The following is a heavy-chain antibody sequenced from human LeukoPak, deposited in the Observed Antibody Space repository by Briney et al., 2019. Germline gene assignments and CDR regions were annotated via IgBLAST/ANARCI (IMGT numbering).Heavy chain of an antibody. CDR3: ARALGNSTGDY. D-gene: IGHD7-27*01. Sequence: GGSLRLSCAASGFIFNIFWMSWVRQAPGKGLEWVANIKHDGSEEYYGDSVRGRFTISRDNAKNSLILQMNSLRGEDTAVYYCARALGNSTGDYWGQGTLVTVSS. CDR1: GFIFNIFW. V-gene: IGHV3-7*04. J-gene: IGHJ4*02. CDR2: IKHDGSEE.